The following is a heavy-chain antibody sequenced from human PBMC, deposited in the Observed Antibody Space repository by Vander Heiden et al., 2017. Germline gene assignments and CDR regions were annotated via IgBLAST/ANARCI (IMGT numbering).Heavy chain of an antibody. V-gene: IGHV1-8*01. D-gene: IGHD1-26*01. Sequence: QGQVVQAGAEVKKPGASVRVSCKASGYTFTTSAINWVRQASGQGLEWMGWMDPKTGETGYAQRFQGRVTMTRNISRSTAYMELSGLRSEDTAVYFCARVARFAGSYYNYFDTWGQGSLVTVSS. CDR1: GYTFTTSA. CDR2: MDPKTGET. CDR3: ARVARFAGSYYNYFDT. J-gene: IGHJ4*02.